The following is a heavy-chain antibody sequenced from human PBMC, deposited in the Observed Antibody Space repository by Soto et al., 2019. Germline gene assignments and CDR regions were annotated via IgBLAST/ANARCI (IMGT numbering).Heavy chain of an antibody. Sequence: WESLRLSCEASGFTFSGFDMHWVRQPTGKGLEWVSTIGTAGDTYYAVSVKGRFTISRDNAKNSLSLQMNSLRAGDTAVYFCARGQEVGAHFFDSWGQGTQVTVSS. CDR1: GFTFSGFD. V-gene: IGHV3-13*01. CDR2: IGTAGDT. CDR3: ARGQEVGAHFFDS. D-gene: IGHD2-15*01. J-gene: IGHJ4*02.